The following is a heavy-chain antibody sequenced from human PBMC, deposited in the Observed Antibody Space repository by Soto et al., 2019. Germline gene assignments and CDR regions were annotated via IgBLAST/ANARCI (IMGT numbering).Heavy chain of an antibody. CDR1: GGSISSRSYF. V-gene: IGHV4-39*01. J-gene: IGHJ6*02. CDR3: ARKQAAAGYYYYGMDV. Sequence: SETLSLTCTVSGGSISSRSYFWGWIRHPPGKGLEWIGSISYSGSTYYNPSLKSRVTISVDTSKNQFSLKLSSVTAADTAVYYCARKQAAAGYYYYGMDVWGQGTTVTVSS. D-gene: IGHD6-13*01. CDR2: ISYSGST.